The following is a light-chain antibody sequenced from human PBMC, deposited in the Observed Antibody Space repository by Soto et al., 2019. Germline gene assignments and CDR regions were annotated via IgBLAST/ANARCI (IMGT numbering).Light chain of an antibody. J-gene: IGKJ3*01. CDR2: DAS. CDR1: QDINNY. V-gene: IGKV1-33*01. CDR3: QQYDNLPLT. Sequence: DIQMTQSPSSLSASVGDRVTIICQASQDINNYLNWYQQKPGKAPKLLIYDASNLETGVPSRFSGSVSGTDFTFTISSLQPEDIGTYYCQQYDNLPLTFGPGTKVDI.